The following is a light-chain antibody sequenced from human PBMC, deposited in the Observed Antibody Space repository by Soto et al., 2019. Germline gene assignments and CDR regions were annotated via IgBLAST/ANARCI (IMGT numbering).Light chain of an antibody. Sequence: DVVMSQSPLSLPVTPGESASISCRSSQSLLHVNGSNYLDWYVQKPGQSPQLLIYFGSIRASGVPDRFSGSGSGTDFTLKISRVEAEDVGVYYCMQDLETPFTFGPGTTVDIK. CDR3: MQDLETPFT. V-gene: IGKV2-28*01. J-gene: IGKJ3*01. CDR2: FGS. CDR1: QSLLHVNGSNY.